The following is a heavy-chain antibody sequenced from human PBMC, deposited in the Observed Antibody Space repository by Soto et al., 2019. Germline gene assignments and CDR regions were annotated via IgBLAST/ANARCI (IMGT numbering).Heavy chain of an antibody. D-gene: IGHD6-13*01. V-gene: IGHV3-30-3*01. CDR2: ISYDGSNK. CDR3: AKDRQQLAKYYYYYYGMDV. CDR1: GFTFSSYA. J-gene: IGHJ6*02. Sequence: GGSLRLSCAASGFTFSSYAMHWVRQAPGKGLEWVAVISYDGSNKYYADSVKGRFTISRDNSKNTLYLQMNSLRAEDTAVYYCAKDRQQLAKYYYYYYGMDVWGQGTTVTVSS.